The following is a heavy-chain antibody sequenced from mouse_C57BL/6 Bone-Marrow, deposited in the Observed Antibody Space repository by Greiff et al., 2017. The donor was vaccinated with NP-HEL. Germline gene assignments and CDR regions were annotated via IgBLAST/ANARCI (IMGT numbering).Heavy chain of an antibody. V-gene: IGHV3-6*01. J-gene: IGHJ3*01. CDR3: ARWLPRGFAY. D-gene: IGHD2-2*01. CDR1: GYSITSGYY. CDR2: ISYDGSN. Sequence: EVQVVESGPGLVKPSQSLSLTCSVTGYSITSGYYWNWIRQFPGNKLEWMGYISYDGSNNYNPSLKNRISITRDTSKNQFFLKLNSVTTEDTATYYCARWLPRGFAYWGQGTLVTVSA.